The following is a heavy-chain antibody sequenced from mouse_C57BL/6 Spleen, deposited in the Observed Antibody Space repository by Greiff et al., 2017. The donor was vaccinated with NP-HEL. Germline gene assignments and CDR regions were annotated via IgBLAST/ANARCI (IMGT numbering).Heavy chain of an antibody. J-gene: IGHJ3*01. D-gene: IGHD1-1*01. CDR2: IWSGGST. CDR1: GFSLTSYG. V-gene: IGHV2-2*01. CDR3: ARSPDYYGSSYWFAY. Sequence: QVQLKQSGPGLVQPSQSLSITCTVSGFSLTSYGVHWVRQSPGKGLEWLGVIWSGGSTDYNAAFISRLSISKDNSKSQVFFKMNSLQADDTAIYYCARSPDYYGSSYWFAYWGQGTLVTVSA.